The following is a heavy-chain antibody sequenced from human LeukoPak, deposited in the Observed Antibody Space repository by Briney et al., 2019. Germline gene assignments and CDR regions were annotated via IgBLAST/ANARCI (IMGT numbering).Heavy chain of an antibody. CDR1: GGSVSSGGYS. V-gene: IGHV4-30-2*01. Sequence: TLSLTCAVSGGSVSSGGYSWSWIRQPPGMGLEWIGYIYHSGSTYYNPSLNSRVTISVDRSKNHFSLRLSSVTAADTAVYYCARTTSNYDYYFDYWGQGTLVTVSS. CDR2: IYHSGST. J-gene: IGHJ4*02. CDR3: ARTTSNYDYYFDY. D-gene: IGHD5-12*01.